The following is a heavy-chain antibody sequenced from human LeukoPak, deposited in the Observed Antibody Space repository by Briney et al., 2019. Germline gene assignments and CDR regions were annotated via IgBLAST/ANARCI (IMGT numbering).Heavy chain of an antibody. Sequence: GGSLRLSCAASGFTFSSFQMNWVSQAPGKWMEWVSYISDTGTTIYYADSVKGRFTISRDNAKNSLYLQMNSLRDEDTAVYYCAREDYNPPRAMDVWGQGTTVTVSS. J-gene: IGHJ6*02. V-gene: IGHV3-48*03. CDR1: GFTFSSFQ. CDR3: AREDYNPPRAMDV. CDR2: ISDTGTTI. D-gene: IGHD3-10*01.